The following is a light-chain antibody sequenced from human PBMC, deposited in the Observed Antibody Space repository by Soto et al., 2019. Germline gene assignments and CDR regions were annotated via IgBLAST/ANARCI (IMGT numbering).Light chain of an antibody. V-gene: IGLV2-14*03. CDR2: DVS. CDR1: SSDVGGYNF. Sequence: QSVLTQPASVSGSPGQSITISCTGTSSDVGGYNFVSWYQHHPGKAPKLIIYDVSNRPSGVSNRFSGSKSGNTASLTISGLQAEDEADYYCSSYRSSSSLETVFGGGTKVTVL. CDR3: SSYRSSSSLETV. J-gene: IGLJ2*01.